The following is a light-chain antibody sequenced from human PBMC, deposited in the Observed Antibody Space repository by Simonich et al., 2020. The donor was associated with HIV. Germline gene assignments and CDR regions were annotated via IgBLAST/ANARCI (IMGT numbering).Light chain of an antibody. CDR3: QQYNNWHYT. J-gene: IGKJ2*01. V-gene: IGKV3-15*01. Sequence: EIVMTQSPATLSVSPGERAPLSCRASQSVSSNLAWYQQKPGQAPRLLIYDASTRATGIPARFSGSWSGTEFTLTISSMQSEDFAVYYCQQYNNWHYTFGQGTKLEIK. CDR2: DAS. CDR1: QSVSSN.